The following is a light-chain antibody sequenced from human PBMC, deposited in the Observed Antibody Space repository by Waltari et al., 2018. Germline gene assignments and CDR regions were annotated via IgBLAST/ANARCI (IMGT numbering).Light chain of an antibody. J-gene: IGKJ4*01. CDR2: DAS. CDR3: QQRRNWPLT. Sequence: VLTQSPAILSFSPGERATLSCRASQSVGTYLAWSQQRPGQSPRLLIYDASYRATGIPARFSGSGSDTDFTLTISSLQPEDCAVYYCQQRRNWPLTFGGGTRVQI. CDR1: QSVGTY. V-gene: IGKV3-11*01.